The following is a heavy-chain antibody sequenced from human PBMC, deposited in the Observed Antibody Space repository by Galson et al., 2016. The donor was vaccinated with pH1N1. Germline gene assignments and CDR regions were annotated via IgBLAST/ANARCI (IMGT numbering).Heavy chain of an antibody. Sequence: SLRLSCAASGFTFTSYAMTWVRLAPGKGLEGVSSISGSGSGTFSADSVKGRFTISRDNSKNMLYLQMNSLRVDDTAIYYCTGTLLSFGEPNNADFWGQGTQVTVSS. D-gene: IGHD3-10*01. CDR1: GFTFTSYA. V-gene: IGHV3-23*01. CDR3: TGTLLSFGEPNNADF. CDR2: ISGSGSGT. J-gene: IGHJ4*02.